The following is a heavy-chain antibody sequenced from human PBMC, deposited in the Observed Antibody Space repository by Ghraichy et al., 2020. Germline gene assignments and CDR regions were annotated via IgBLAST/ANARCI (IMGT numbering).Heavy chain of an antibody. CDR3: VKDIVSVAATPEVFLGFGSHSDAFEI. CDR2: ISSNGGST. V-gene: IGHV3-64D*09. Sequence: GGSLRLSCSASGFTFSSYAMHWVHQAPGKGLEYVSAISSNGGSTYYADSVKGRFTISRDNSKNTLYLQMSSLRAEDTAVYYCVKDIVSVAATPEVFLGFGSHSDAFEIWGQGTMVTVSS. D-gene: IGHD2-15*01. J-gene: IGHJ3*02. CDR1: GFTFSSYA.